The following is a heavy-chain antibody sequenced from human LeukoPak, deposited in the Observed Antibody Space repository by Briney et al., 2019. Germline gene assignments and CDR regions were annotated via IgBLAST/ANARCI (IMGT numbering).Heavy chain of an antibody. Sequence: ASVKVSCKASGGTFSSYAISWVRQAPGQGLEWMGGIIPIFGTTNYAQKFQGRVTITTDESTSTAYMELSSLRSEDTAVYYCARTDILTGYSGYFDYSGQGTLVTVSS. CDR2: IIPIFGTT. J-gene: IGHJ4*02. V-gene: IGHV1-69*05. CDR3: ARTDILTGYSGYFDY. D-gene: IGHD3-9*01. CDR1: GGTFSSYA.